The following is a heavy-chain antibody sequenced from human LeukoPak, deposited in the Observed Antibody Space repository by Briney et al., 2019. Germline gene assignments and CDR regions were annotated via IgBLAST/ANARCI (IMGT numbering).Heavy chain of an antibody. J-gene: IGHJ6*03. CDR3: AREVSSSWSGYYFYYMDV. CDR1: GGSISSGGYS. V-gene: IGHV4-30-2*01. D-gene: IGHD6-13*01. Sequence: SQTLSLTCAVSGGSISSGGYSWSWIRQPPGKGLEWIGYIYHSGSTYYNPSLKSRVTISVDGSKNQFSLKLSSVTAADTAVYYCAREVSSSWSGYYFYYMDVWGKGTTVTVSS. CDR2: IYHSGST.